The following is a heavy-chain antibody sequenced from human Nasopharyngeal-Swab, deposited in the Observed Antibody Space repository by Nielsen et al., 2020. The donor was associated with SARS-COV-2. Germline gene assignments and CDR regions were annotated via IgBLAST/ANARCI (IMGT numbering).Heavy chain of an antibody. CDR3: ARVRELLPHWSYYMDV. J-gene: IGHJ6*03. D-gene: IGHD1-26*01. CDR2: INAGNGNT. V-gene: IGHV1-3*01. Sequence: SVNVSCKASVYTFTSYAMHLVRQAPGQRLEWMGWINAGNGNTKYSQKFQGRVTITRDTSASTAYMELSSLRSEDTAVYYCARVRELLPHWSYYMDVWGKGTTVTVSS. CDR1: VYTFTSYA.